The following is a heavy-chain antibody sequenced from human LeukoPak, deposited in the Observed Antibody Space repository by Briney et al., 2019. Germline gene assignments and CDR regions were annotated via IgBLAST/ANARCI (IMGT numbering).Heavy chain of an antibody. Sequence: ASVKVSCKVSGYTLAELSMHWVRQAPGKGLEWMGGFDPEDGETIYAKKFQGRVTMTEDTSTDTDYMELRSLRSDDTAVYYCARGLYSGSYYGSLGYWGQGTLVTVSS. CDR1: GYTLAELS. D-gene: IGHD1-26*01. CDR2: FDPEDGET. CDR3: ARGLYSGSYYGSLGY. J-gene: IGHJ4*02. V-gene: IGHV1-24*01.